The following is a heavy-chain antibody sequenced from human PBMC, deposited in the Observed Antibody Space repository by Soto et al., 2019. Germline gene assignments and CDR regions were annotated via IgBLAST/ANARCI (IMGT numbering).Heavy chain of an antibody. D-gene: IGHD3-3*01. Sequence: QVQLMQSGAEVKKPGASVKVSCKASGYTFTSYDINWVRQATGQGLEWMGWMNPNSGNTGYAQKFQGRVTMTRNTSISTAYMELSSLRSEDTTVYYCARGLEWSRSLDPWGQGTLVTVSS. J-gene: IGHJ5*02. CDR1: GYTFTSYD. CDR3: ARGLEWSRSLDP. V-gene: IGHV1-8*01. CDR2: MNPNSGNT.